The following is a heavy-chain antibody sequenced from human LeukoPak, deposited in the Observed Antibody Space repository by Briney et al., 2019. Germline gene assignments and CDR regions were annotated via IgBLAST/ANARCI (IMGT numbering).Heavy chain of an antibody. D-gene: IGHD2-15*01. J-gene: IGHJ4*02. CDR1: GDTFSSNSAA. Sequence: SQTLSLTCAVSGDTFSSNSAAWNWIRQSPSRGLEWLVRTYYRSKLNNDYAVSVKSRITINPDTSKNQFSLQLNSVTPEDTAVYYCARDFCSGGSCYWRFDYWGQGTLVTVSS. CDR3: ARDFCSGGSCYWRFDY. V-gene: IGHV6-1*01. CDR2: TYYRSKLNN.